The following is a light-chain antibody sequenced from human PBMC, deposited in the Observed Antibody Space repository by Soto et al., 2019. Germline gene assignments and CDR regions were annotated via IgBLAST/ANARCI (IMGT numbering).Light chain of an antibody. CDR1: SSDVGGYNY. Sequence: QSALTQPASVSGSPGQSITISCTGTSSDVGGYNYVSWFQQHPGKAPKVLIYEVSNRPSGVSNRFSGSKSGNTASLTISGLQAEDEADYYCAAWDDSLNGPWVFGGGTKLTVL. J-gene: IGLJ3*02. CDR2: EVS. V-gene: IGLV2-14*01. CDR3: AAWDDSLNGPWV.